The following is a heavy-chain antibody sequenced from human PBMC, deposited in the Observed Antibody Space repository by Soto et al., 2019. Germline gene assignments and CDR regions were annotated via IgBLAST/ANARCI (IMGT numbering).Heavy chain of an antibody. CDR3: ARATYYDASSGYSDRVLDF. Sequence: SETLSLTCAVYGGPFSGYYWTWTRQPPGTGLKWIGEINHSGSTNYNPSLKSRVTISQYTSKNQLSRKLSSVTAGDTAVYYCARATYYDASSGYSDRVLDFWGQGTLVTVSS. D-gene: IGHD3-22*01. CDR2: INHSGST. V-gene: IGHV4-34*09. CDR1: GGPFSGYY. J-gene: IGHJ4*02.